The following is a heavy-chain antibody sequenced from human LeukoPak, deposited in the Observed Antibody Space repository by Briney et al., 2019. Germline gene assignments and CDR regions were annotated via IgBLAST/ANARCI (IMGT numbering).Heavy chain of an antibody. D-gene: IGHD6-19*01. J-gene: IGHJ4*02. V-gene: IGHV3-30*01. Sequence: WGSLRLSCAASGFTFSSYDMHWVRQSPGKGLEWVALISFDGSNKYYADSVQGRFTISRDTSKNTLYLQMNSLRPGDTAMYYCARQGLAVAAFGYWGQGSLVTVSS. CDR2: ISFDGSNK. CDR3: ARQGLAVAAFGY. CDR1: GFTFSSYD.